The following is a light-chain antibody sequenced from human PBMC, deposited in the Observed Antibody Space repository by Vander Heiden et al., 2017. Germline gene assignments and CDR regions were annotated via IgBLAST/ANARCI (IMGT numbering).Light chain of an antibody. V-gene: IGKV3-11*01. Sequence: EIVLTQSPATLSLSPGERATLSCRASQSVSSYLALYQQKPGQAPRLLIYDASNRATGIPARFSGSGSGTDFTLTISRLEPEDFAVYYCQQRSNWPYTFGQGTKLEIK. CDR2: DAS. CDR1: QSVSSY. J-gene: IGKJ2*01. CDR3: QQRSNWPYT.